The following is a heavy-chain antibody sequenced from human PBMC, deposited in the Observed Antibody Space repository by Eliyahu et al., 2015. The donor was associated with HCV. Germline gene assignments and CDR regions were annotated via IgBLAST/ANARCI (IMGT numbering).Heavy chain of an antibody. CDR3: AKPAAGYSYGYRRNWYFDL. Sequence: EVQLLESGGGLVQPGGSLRLSCAASGFTFSSYAMSWVRQAPGKGAGGGAAISGSGGSTYYADSVKGRFTISRDNSKNTLYLQMNSLRAEDTAVYYCAKPAAGYSYGYRRNWYFDLWGRGTLVTVSS. CDR1: GFTFSSYA. CDR2: ISGSGGST. V-gene: IGHV3-23*01. J-gene: IGHJ2*01. D-gene: IGHD5-18*01.